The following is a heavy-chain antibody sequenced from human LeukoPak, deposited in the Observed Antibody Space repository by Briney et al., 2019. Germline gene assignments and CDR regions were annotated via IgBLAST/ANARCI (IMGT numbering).Heavy chain of an antibody. D-gene: IGHD4-17*01. Sequence: SETLSLTCTVSGGSISRGGYYWNWIRQHPREGLEWIGYFYYSRTTSYNPSLKSRATISVDTSNNQFSLKLSSVTAADTAVYYCARGDYDLYFFDSWGRGTLVTVSS. V-gene: IGHV4-31*03. CDR3: ARGDYDLYFFDS. CDR1: GGSISRGGYY. CDR2: FYYSRTT. J-gene: IGHJ4*02.